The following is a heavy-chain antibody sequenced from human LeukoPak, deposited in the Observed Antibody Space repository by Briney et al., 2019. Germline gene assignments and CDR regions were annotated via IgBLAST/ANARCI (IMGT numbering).Heavy chain of an antibody. V-gene: IGHV4-31*11. Sequence: PSETLSLTCAVSGDSVTSGGYFCTWIRQHPGKGLDWIGSISNSGTTSYNPSLKSRVSISLDTSTNHFSLRLGSVTAADTAVYFCARDVVVTSSPDAFDIWGQGTMVTVSS. J-gene: IGHJ3*02. D-gene: IGHD2-21*02. CDR2: ISNSGTT. CDR3: ARDVVVTSSPDAFDI. CDR1: GDSVTSGGYF.